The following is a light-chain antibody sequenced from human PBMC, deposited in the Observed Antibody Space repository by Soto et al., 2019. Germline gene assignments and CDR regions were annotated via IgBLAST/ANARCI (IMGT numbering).Light chain of an antibody. Sequence: VMTQSPATLSVSPGERATLSCRASQSVGGDLAWYQQKPGQAPRLLIYGASSRAPGIPDRFTGSGSGTDFTLTITTLEPEDFAVYYCQQYGSSPRTFGLGTKVDIK. CDR1: QSVGGD. J-gene: IGKJ1*01. V-gene: IGKV3-20*01. CDR3: QQYGSSPRT. CDR2: GAS.